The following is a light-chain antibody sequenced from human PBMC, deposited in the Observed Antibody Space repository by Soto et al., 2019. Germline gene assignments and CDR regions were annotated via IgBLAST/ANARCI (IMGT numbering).Light chain of an antibody. J-gene: IGLJ2*01. Sequence: QLVLTQSPSASASLGASVKFTCTLSSGHSSYAIAWHQQQPEKGPRYLMKVSSDGSHSKGDGIPDRFSGSSSGAERYLTISSLQSEDEADYYCQTWGTGMVFGGGTKLTVL. CDR3: QTWGTGMV. CDR1: SGHSSYA. V-gene: IGLV4-69*01. CDR2: VSSDGSH.